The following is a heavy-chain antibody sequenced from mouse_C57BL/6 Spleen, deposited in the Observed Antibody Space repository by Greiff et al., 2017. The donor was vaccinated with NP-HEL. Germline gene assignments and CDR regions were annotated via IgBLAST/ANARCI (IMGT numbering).Heavy chain of an antibody. J-gene: IGHJ3*01. CDR2: ILPGSGST. V-gene: IGHV1-9*01. D-gene: IGHD2-10*01. CDR3: ARPYYGNCGFAY. CDR1: GYTFTGYW. Sequence: VQLQQSGAELMKPGASVKLSCKATGYTFTGYWIEWVKQRPGHGLEWIGEILPGSGSTNYNEKFKGKATFTADTSSNTAYTQLSSLTTEDSAIYYCARPYYGNCGFAYWGQGTLVTVSA.